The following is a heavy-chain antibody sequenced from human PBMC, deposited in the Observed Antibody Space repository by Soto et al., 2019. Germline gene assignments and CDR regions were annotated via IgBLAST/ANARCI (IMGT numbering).Heavy chain of an antibody. CDR1: GGPIRSGGHY. CDR2: IYHTGSA. J-gene: IGHJ4*02. CDR3: ARAYGDYYFDR. D-gene: IGHD4-17*01. V-gene: IGHV4-31*03. Sequence: QVQLQESGPGLVKPSQTLSLTCTVSGGPIRSGGHYWSWIRQHPGKGLEWIGYIYHTGSAYYNPSLKSRLNISVDTSTSQFSLKLASVTAADTAVYYCARAYGDYYFDRWGQGTLVTVSS.